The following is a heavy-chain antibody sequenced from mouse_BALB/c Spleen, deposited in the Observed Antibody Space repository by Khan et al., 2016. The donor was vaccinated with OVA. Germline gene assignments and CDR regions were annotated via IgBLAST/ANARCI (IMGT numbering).Heavy chain of an antibody. Sequence: QVQLQESGAELANPGASVKMSCKASGYTFTSYWMHWVKQRPGQGLEWIGFINPSTGYTEYNQKFKDKATLTTDKSSSTAYLQLSSLTFEDSAVYYCTSRGLFGIFVYWGQGTLVTVSA. V-gene: IGHV1-7*01. CDR1: GYTFTSYW. D-gene: IGHD1-1*02. CDR3: TSRGLFGIFVY. J-gene: IGHJ3*01. CDR2: INPSTGYT.